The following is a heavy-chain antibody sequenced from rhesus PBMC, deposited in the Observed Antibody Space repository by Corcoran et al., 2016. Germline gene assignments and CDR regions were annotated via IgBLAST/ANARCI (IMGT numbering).Heavy chain of an antibody. J-gene: IGHJ4*01. D-gene: IGHD5-24*01. CDR3: TRTQPVQSIDY. CDR2: ISTPGKTI. CDR1: GFTFSSYD. V-gene: IGHV3-136*01. Sequence: EVQLVESGGGLVQPGGSLRLSCAASGFTFSSYDMSWVRQAPGKGLEWVPYISTPGKTIYSADSVTGGFTISRDNAKNSLSLQMSSLRAEDTAVYYCTRTQPVQSIDYWGQGVLVTVSS.